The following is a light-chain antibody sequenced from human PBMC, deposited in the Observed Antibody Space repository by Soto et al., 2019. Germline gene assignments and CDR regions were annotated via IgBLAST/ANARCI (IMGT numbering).Light chain of an antibody. J-gene: IGKJ1*01. CDR2: GAS. CDR1: QSVSS. V-gene: IGKV3-20*01. Sequence: EIVLTQSPDTLSLSPGERATLSCRASQSVSSLAWYQQKPGQTPRLLIYGASSRATGIPDRFSGSGSGTDFTLTISRLEPEDFAVYYCHQYGSSPRTFGQGTTVDIK. CDR3: HQYGSSPRT.